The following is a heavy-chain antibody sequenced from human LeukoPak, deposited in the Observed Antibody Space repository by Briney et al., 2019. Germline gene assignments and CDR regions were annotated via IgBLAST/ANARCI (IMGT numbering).Heavy chain of an antibody. V-gene: IGHV4-4*07. CDR1: GGSISSYY. Sequence: SETLSLTCTVSGGSISSYYWSWIRQPARKGLEWIGRIYSSGSTNYSPSLKSRVTMSVDTSKNQFSLKLSSVTAADTAIYYCAKAPRLGGIDPWGQGTLVTVSS. D-gene: IGHD3-16*01. CDR3: AKAPRLGGIDP. J-gene: IGHJ5*02. CDR2: IYSSGST.